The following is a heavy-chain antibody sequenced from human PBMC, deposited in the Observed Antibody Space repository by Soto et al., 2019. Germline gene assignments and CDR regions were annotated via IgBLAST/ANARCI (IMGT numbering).Heavy chain of an antibody. CDR3: AKRAGDGYLDY. V-gene: IGHV3-23*01. D-gene: IGHD4-17*01. CDR1: GFTFSSYA. Sequence: EVQLLESGGGLVQPGETLRLSCAASGFTFSSYAMNWVRQAPGKGPEWVSFISGAGDSTYYADSVKGRFTISRENSRNTLYLQMNSLRAEDTDISYCAKRAGDGYLDYWGQEPWSPSPQ. CDR2: ISGAGDST. J-gene: IGHJ4*01.